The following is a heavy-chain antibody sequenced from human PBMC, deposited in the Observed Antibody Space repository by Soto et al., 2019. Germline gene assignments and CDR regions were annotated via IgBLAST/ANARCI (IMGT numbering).Heavy chain of an antibody. V-gene: IGHV1-46*01. J-gene: IGHJ4*02. CDR1: GYTLIMYY. CDR2: INPSGGST. CDR3: ARGDRQRGSGYSDY. Sequence: ASVKVSCKASGYTLIMYYIHWMRQAPGQGLEWMGLINPSGGSTTYAQKFQGRVTMTTDTSTSTAYMELKSLRSDDTAVYYCARGDRQRGSGYSDYWGQGTLVTVSS. D-gene: IGHD3-22*01.